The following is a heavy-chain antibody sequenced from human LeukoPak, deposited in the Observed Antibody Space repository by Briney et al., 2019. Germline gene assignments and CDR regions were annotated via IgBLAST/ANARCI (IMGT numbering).Heavy chain of an antibody. J-gene: IGHJ4*02. CDR2: INHSGST. D-gene: IGHD4-17*01. V-gene: IGHV4-34*01. Sequence: SETLSLTCAVYGESFSGYYWSWIRQPPGKGLEWIGEINHSGSTNYNPSLKSRVTISVDTSKNQFSLKLSSVTAADTAVYYCARGKTYGDYHFDYWGQGTLVTVSS. CDR1: GESFSGYY. CDR3: ARGKTYGDYHFDY.